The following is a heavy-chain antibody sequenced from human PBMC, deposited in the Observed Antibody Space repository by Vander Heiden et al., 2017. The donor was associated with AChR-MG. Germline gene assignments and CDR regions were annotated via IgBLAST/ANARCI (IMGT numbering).Heavy chain of an antibody. CDR2: ISYEGMNG. CDR3: VFTGTEIY. CDR1: GLPFTRSG. D-gene: IGHD1-1*01. V-gene: IGHV3-30*03. Sequence: QVHSVESGGGVVQPGRSVRLSCAASGLPFTRSGIHWVRQGPGKGGEWVALISYEGMNGDYADSVKGRFTVSRDDSTNTLYMKLSSLRVDDTALYYVVFTGTEIYWGQGTMVTVSS. J-gene: IGHJ4*02.